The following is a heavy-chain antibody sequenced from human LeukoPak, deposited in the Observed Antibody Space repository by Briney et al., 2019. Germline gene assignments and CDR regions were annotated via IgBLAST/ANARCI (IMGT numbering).Heavy chain of an antibody. CDR3: AREYYDFWSGYYSGHYYYMDV. Sequence: PSETLSLTCTVSGGSISSGGYYWSWIPQHPGKGLEWIGYIYYSGSTYYNPSLKSRVTISVDTSKNQFSLKLSSVTAADTAVYYCAREYYDFWSGYYSGHYYYMDVWGKGTTVTVSS. J-gene: IGHJ6*03. D-gene: IGHD3-3*01. CDR1: GGSISSGGYY. V-gene: IGHV4-31*03. CDR2: IYYSGST.